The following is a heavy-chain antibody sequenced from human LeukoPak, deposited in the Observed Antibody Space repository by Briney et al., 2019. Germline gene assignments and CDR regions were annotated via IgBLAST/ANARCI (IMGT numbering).Heavy chain of an antibody. CDR3: ASAPDTAMVYFDY. D-gene: IGHD5-18*01. V-gene: IGHV1-69*05. Sequence: SVKVSCKASGGTFSSYAISWVRQAPGQGLEWMGGIIPIFGKANYEQKFQGRGTITTDESTSTAYMELSSLRSEDTAVYYCASAPDTAMVYFDYWGQGTLVTVSS. CDR2: IIPIFGKA. CDR1: GGTFSSYA. J-gene: IGHJ4*02.